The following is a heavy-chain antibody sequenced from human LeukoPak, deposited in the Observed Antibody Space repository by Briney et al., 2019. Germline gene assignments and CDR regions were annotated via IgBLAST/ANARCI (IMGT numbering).Heavy chain of an antibody. CDR1: GFTFSSYS. J-gene: IGHJ4*02. V-gene: IGHV3-21*01. CDR2: ISSSSSYI. D-gene: IGHD2-2*01. Sequence: GGSLRLSCAAPGFTFSSYSMNWVRQAPGKGLEWVSSISSSSSYIYYADSVKGRFTISRDNAKNSLYLQMNSLRAEDTAVYYCARDPYCSSTSCYYDYRGQGTLVTVSS. CDR3: ARDPYCSSTSCYYDY.